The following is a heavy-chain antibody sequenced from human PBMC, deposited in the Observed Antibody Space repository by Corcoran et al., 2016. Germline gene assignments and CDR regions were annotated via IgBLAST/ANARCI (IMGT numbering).Heavy chain of an antibody. CDR1: GFTFITYG. J-gene: IGHJ3*02. D-gene: IGHD3-16*01. CDR2: ISYDGSNK. V-gene: IGHV3-30*18. Sequence: QVQLVESGGGVVQPGRSLRLSCAASGFTFITYGMHWVRQAPGKGLEWVTVISYDGSNKYYADSVKGRFTISRDNSKNTLYLQMNSLIVEDTAMYYCANGGGGQWSGGAFNIWGQGTVVSVSS. CDR3: ANGGGGQWSGGAFNI.